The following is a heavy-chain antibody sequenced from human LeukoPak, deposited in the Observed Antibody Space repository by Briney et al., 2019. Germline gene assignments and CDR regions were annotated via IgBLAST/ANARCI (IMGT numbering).Heavy chain of an antibody. J-gene: IGHJ4*02. CDR2: ISSSYFYI. CDR1: GFTFSSYS. V-gene: IGHV3-21*01. CDR3: ALGDYGAPFDY. D-gene: IGHD4-17*01. Sequence: GGSLRLSCAASGFTFSSYSMNWVRQAPGKGLEWLSSISSSYFYIYYADSVKGRFTISRDNAKNSLYLQMNSLRAEDTAVYYCALGDYGAPFDYWGQGTLVTVSS.